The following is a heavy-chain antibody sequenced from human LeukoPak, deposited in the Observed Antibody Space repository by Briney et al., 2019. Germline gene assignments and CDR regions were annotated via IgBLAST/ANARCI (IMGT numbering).Heavy chain of an antibody. Sequence: GGSLRLSCAASGFTFTSYELNWVRQAPGKGLEWVSYISSSGSTIYYADSVKGRFTISRDNAKNSLYLQMNSLRAEDTAVYYCAELGITMIGGVWGKGTTVTISS. V-gene: IGHV3-48*03. CDR3: AELGITMIGGV. J-gene: IGHJ6*04. CDR1: GFTFTSYE. CDR2: ISSSGSTI. D-gene: IGHD3-10*02.